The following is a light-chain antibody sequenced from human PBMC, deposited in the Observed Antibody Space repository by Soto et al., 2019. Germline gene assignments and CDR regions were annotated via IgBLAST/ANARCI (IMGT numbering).Light chain of an antibody. J-gene: IGLJ2*01. CDR3: CSYAGDSTLV. Sequence: QSALTQPASVSGSPGQSITISCTGTINDIGSYNLVSWYQQHPGKAPKVMIHEGTKRPSGVSNRFSGSKSGNTASLTITGLQAEDEADYYCCSYAGDSTLVFGGGTKVTVL. V-gene: IGLV2-23*01. CDR1: INDIGSYNL. CDR2: EGT.